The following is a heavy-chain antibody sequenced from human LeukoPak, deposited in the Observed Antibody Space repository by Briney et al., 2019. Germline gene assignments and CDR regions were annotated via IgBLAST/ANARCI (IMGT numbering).Heavy chain of an antibody. D-gene: IGHD6-19*01. CDR1: GGSISSLNL. CDR2: MYLDGRT. V-gene: IGHV4-4*02. J-gene: IGHJ4*02. CDR3: AGLEGRYSTDWFYFFDY. Sequence: PSETLSLTCTVSGGSISSLNLWSWLRQPPGKGLEWVGEMYLDGRTNFHPSVRGRVTIFIDKPKNQLSLQLTSVTAADTAVYYCAGLEGRYSTDWFYFFDYWGQGALVTVSS.